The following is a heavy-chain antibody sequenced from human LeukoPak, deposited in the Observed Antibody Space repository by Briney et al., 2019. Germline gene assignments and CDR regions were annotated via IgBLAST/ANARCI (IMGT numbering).Heavy chain of an antibody. CDR2: ISSSGSTI. J-gene: IGHJ4*02. Sequence: GGSLRLSCAASGFTFSSYEMNWVRQAPGKGLEWVSYISSSGSTIYYADSEKGRFTISRDNAKNSLYLQMNSLRAEDTAVYYCAKVRWFGELFAPFDYWGQGTLVTVSS. V-gene: IGHV3-48*03. D-gene: IGHD3-10*01. CDR3: AKVRWFGELFAPFDY. CDR1: GFTFSSYE.